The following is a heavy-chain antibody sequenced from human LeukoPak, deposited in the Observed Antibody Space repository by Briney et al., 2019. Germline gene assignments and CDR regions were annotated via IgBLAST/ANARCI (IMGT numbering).Heavy chain of an antibody. V-gene: IGHV3-48*03. CDR3: ARSDPRITMIAGFGY. J-gene: IGHJ4*02. Sequence: GGSLRLSCAASGFTFSSYEMNWVRQAPGKGLEWVSYISSSGSTIYYADSVKGRFTISRDNAKNSLYLQMNSLRAEDTAVYYCARSDPRITMIAGFGYWGQGTLVTVSS. D-gene: IGHD3-22*01. CDR2: ISSSGSTI. CDR1: GFTFSSYE.